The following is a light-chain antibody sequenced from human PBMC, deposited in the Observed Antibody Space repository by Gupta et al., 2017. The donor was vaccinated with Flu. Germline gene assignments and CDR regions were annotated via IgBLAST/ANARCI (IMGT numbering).Light chain of an antibody. CDR2: DDS. J-gene: IGLJ1*01. CDR3: QVWDDKNDHYV. CDR1: GVGSKN. Sequence: GQTATFTCGGNGVGSKNVHWYQQKPGQAPVLVVHDDSDRPSGIPERFSGSNSGNTATLTITSVEAGDEADYYCQVWDDKNDHYVFGTGTRVNVL. V-gene: IGLV3-21*02.